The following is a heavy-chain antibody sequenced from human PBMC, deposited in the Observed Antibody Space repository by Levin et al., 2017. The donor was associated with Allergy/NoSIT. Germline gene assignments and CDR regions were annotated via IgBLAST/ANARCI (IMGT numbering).Heavy chain of an antibody. J-gene: IGHJ3*02. D-gene: IGHD3-9*01. CDR1: GFTFSSYA. V-gene: IGHV3-30-3*01. Sequence: GESLKISCAASGFTFSSYAMHWVRQAPGKGLEWVAVISYDGSNKDYADSVKGRFTISRDNSKNTLYLQMNSLRAEETAVYYCARDGIYDILTGYYPHAFDIWGQGTMVTVSS. CDR2: ISYDGSNK. CDR3: ARDGIYDILTGYYPHAFDI.